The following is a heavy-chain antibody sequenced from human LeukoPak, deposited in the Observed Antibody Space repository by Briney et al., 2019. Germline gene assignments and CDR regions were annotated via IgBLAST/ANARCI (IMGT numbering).Heavy chain of an antibody. CDR1: GFTFSSYA. Sequence: GGSLRLSCAASGFTFSSYAMSWVRQAPGKGLEWVSTISDGGGTTYYADSVKGRFTISRNNSKNTLYLQMNSLRAEDTAVYYCARDPSYYYDSSGYFAVDYWGQGTLVTVSS. CDR2: ISDGGGTT. D-gene: IGHD3-22*01. CDR3: ARDPSYYYDSSGYFAVDY. J-gene: IGHJ4*02. V-gene: IGHV3-23*01.